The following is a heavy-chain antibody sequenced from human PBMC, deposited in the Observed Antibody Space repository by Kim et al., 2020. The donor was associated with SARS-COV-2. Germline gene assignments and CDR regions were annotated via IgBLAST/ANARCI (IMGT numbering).Heavy chain of an antibody. D-gene: IGHD6-13*01. J-gene: IGHJ3*02. Sequence: GKGRFTISRDNAKNSLYLQMNSLRAEDTAVYYCARDSHPYSSSTVDAFDIWGQGTMVTVSS. CDR3: ARDSHPYSSSTVDAFDI. V-gene: IGHV3-48*03.